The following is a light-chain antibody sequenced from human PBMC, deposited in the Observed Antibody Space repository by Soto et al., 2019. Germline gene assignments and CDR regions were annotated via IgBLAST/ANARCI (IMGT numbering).Light chain of an antibody. CDR1: QSVGSS. CDR2: HAS. Sequence: IVMTQSPATLSVSPGDRATLSCRASQSVGSSLAWYQQKPGQAPRLLIYHASTRATAVPARFSGSGSGTEFTLTISSLQFEDFAFYYCQHHCNWPPFAFGPGTKLEI. CDR3: QHHCNWPPFA. J-gene: IGKJ2*01. V-gene: IGKV3-15*01.